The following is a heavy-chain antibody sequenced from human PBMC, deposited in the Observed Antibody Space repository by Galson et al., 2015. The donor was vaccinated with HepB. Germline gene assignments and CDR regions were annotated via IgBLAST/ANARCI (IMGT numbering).Heavy chain of an antibody. V-gene: IGHV3-33*08. CDR3: ARGGHSGSYIPRPFDY. CDR2: IWYDGSNK. D-gene: IGHD1-26*01. J-gene: IGHJ4*02. CDR1: GFTFSSYG. Sequence: SLRLSCAASGFTFSSYGMHWVRQAPGKGLEWVAVIWYDGSNKYYADSVKGRFTISRDNSKNTLYLQMNSLRAEDTAVYYCARGGHSGSYIPRPFDYWGQGTLVTVSS.